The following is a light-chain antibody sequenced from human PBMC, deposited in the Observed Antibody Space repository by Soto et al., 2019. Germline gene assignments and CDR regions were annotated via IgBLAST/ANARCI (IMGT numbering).Light chain of an antibody. CDR3: QQYNNWPPWT. J-gene: IGKJ1*01. CDR2: DAS. Sequence: VMTHSPATLSVSPWARATLSCRASPSIRSGLAWYLQKSGQGPRLLIYDASPSATGIPARFSGSGSGTEFTLTISSLQSEDFAFYYCQQYNNWPPWTFGQGTKVDIK. V-gene: IGKV3D-15*01. CDR1: PSIRSG.